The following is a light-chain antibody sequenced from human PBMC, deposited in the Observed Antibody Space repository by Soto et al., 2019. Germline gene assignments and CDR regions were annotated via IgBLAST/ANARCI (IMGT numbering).Light chain of an antibody. CDR2: EVS. Sequence: QSALTQPASVSGSPGQSITISCTGTSSDVGGYNYVSWYQQHPGKAPKLMIYEVSNRPSGVSNRFSGSKSGNTASLTISGLQAEDEAAYYCSSYTSSSPYVFGPGTKLTVL. V-gene: IGLV2-14*01. J-gene: IGLJ1*01. CDR3: SSYTSSSPYV. CDR1: SSDVGGYNY.